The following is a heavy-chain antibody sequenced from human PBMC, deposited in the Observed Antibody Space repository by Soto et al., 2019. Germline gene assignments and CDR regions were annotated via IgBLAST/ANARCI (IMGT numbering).Heavy chain of an antibody. V-gene: IGHV2-5*01. CDR2: IDWNNDE. CDR3: ALADLGDYGDPFHI. Sequence: QITVKESGPTLVKPTQTLTLTCTFSGFSLSDTGVDVGWIRQPPGKALEWLALIDWNNDERYNPSLKTRLTITKDTSKNQVVLTMTNLDPVDTVTYYCALADLGDYGDPFHIWGQGTMVTVSS. D-gene: IGHD4-17*01. CDR1: GFSLSDTGVD. J-gene: IGHJ3*02.